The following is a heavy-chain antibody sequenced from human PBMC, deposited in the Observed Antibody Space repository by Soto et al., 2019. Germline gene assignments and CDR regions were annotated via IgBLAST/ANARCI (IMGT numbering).Heavy chain of an antibody. CDR3: ERAEYSSGWYNRHYYYRMDV. D-gene: IGHD6-19*01. J-gene: IGHJ6*02. CDR2: IPYDGSNK. Sequence: GGSLRLSCAASGFTFSSYAMHWVRQAPGKGLEWVAVIPYDGSNKYYADSVKGRFTISRDNSKNTLYLQMNSLRAEDTAVYYCERAEYSSGWYNRHYYYRMDVWGQGTTVTVSS. V-gene: IGHV3-30-3*01. CDR1: GFTFSSYA.